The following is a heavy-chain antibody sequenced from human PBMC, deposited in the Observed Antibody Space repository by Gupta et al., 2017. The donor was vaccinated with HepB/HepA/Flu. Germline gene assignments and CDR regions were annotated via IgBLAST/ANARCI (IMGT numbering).Heavy chain of an antibody. Sequence: QVQLVESGGCLVKPGGSLRLSCAAPGFPFTDYYLIWLRQAPGKGLEWISYISSSSLSIYYADSVKGRFTISRDNAKNSLYLQMSSLTADDTAVYYCARSRYSTSWLHFDYWGQGTLVTVSS. CDR2: ISSSSLSI. CDR1: GFPFTDYY. J-gene: IGHJ4*02. D-gene: IGHD6-13*01. CDR3: ARSRYSTSWLHFDY. V-gene: IGHV3-11*01.